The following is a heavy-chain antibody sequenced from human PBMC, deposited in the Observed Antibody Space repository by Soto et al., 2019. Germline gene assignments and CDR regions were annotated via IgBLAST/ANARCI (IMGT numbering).Heavy chain of an antibody. D-gene: IGHD3-10*01. CDR2: ISYDGSNK. V-gene: IGHV3-30*18. CDR1: GFTFSSYG. Sequence: LRLSCAASGFTFSSYGMHWVRQAPGKGLEWVAVISYDGSNKYYADSVKGRFTISRDNSKNPLYLQMNSLRAEDTAVYYCAKGWSGGVRGATFDYWGQGTLVTVSS. CDR3: AKGWSGGVRGATFDY. J-gene: IGHJ4*02.